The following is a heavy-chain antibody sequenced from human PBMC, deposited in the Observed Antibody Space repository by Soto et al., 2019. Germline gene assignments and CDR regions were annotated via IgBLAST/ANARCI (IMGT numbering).Heavy chain of an antibody. CDR3: ARGDIVVVVAATSYYYYGMDV. V-gene: IGHV1-69*01. Sequence: QVQLVQSGAEVKKPGSSVKVSCKASGGTFSSYAISWVRQAPGQGLEWMGGIIPIFGTANYAQKFQGRVTITADESMSTAYMELSSLRSEDTAVYYCARGDIVVVVAATSYYYYGMDVWGQGTTVTVSS. D-gene: IGHD2-15*01. CDR2: IIPIFGTA. J-gene: IGHJ6*02. CDR1: GGTFSSYA.